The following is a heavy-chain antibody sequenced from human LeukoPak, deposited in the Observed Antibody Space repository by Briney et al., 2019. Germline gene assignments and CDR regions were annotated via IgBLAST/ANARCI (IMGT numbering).Heavy chain of an antibody. CDR3: ARVGYSAQVDY. Sequence: GGSLRLSCAASGFTFSSYWMHWVRQAPGKGPVWVSRINSDGSSTSYADSVKGRFTISRDNAKNTLYLQMNSLRAEDTAVYYCARVGYSAQVDYWGQGTLVTVSS. CDR1: GFTFSSYW. D-gene: IGHD4-23*01. CDR2: INSDGSST. J-gene: IGHJ4*02. V-gene: IGHV3-74*01.